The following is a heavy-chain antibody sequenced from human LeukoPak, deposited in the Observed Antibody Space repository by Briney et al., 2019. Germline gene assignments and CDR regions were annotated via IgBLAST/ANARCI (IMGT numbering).Heavy chain of an antibody. CDR2: IYYSGST. J-gene: IGHJ6*02. V-gene: IGHV4-30-4*01. CDR3: ARGRLGSYLPQGYGMDV. CDR1: GGSISSGDYY. D-gene: IGHD3-16*01. Sequence: SQTLSLTCTVSGGSISSGDYYWSWVRQPPGKGLEWIGYIYYSGSTYYNPSLKSRVAISVDTSKNQFSLKLISVTAADTAVYYCARGRLGSYLPQGYGMDVWGQGTTVTVSS.